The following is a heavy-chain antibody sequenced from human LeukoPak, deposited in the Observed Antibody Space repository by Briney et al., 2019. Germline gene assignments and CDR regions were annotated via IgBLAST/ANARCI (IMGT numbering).Heavy chain of an antibody. D-gene: IGHD1-20*01. CDR2: INGDGSTT. Sequence: GGSLRLSCAASGLTFGSYWMHWVRQTPGKGPVWVSHINGDGSTTRYADSVKGRFTISRDNSKNTLYLQMNSLRAEDTAVYYCAKGSSNWNDGNYFDYWGQGTLVTVSS. CDR1: GLTFGSYW. V-gene: IGHV3-74*01. CDR3: AKGSSNWNDGNYFDY. J-gene: IGHJ4*02.